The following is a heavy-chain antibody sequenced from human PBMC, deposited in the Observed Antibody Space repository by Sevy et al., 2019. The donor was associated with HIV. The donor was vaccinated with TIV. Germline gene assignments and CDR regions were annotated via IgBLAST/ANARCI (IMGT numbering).Heavy chain of an antibody. CDR1: GFTFSDYY. CDR3: ARDHVKDGDVGDYYYYAMDV. Sequence: GGSLRLSCAASGFTFSDYYMSWIRQAPGKGLEWVSYISGSDGTIYYADSVKGRFTISRDNAKNSLYLQMNSLRADDTAVYYCARDHVKDGDVGDYYYYAMDVWGQGTTVTVSS. CDR2: ISGSDGTI. V-gene: IGHV3-11*01. D-gene: IGHD4-17*01. J-gene: IGHJ6*02.